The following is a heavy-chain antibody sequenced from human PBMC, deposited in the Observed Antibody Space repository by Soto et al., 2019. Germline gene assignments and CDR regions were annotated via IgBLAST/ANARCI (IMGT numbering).Heavy chain of an antibody. J-gene: IGHJ6*02. CDR3: ARGEEYSSSGVLYYYYGMDV. Sequence: SQTLSPTFAKTGDSVSSHSADRNCICQFPSSGLEWRGRTYYRSKWYNDYALSVKIRIPINPSTSKNKFSLQLNSVSPEDTAVYFCARGEEYSSSGVLYYYYGMDVWGQGTTVTVSS. D-gene: IGHD6-6*01. V-gene: IGHV6-1*01. CDR2: TYYRSKWYN. CDR1: GDSVSSHSAD.